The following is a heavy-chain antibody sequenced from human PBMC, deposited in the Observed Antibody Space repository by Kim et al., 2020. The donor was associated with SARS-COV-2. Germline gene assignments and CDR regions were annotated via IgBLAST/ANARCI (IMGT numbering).Heavy chain of an antibody. D-gene: IGHD3-22*01. CDR1: GFTFSSYA. Sequence: GGSLRLSCAASGFTFSSYAMSWVRQAPGKGLEWVSAISGSGGSTYYADSVKGRFTISRDNSKNTLYLQMNSLRAEDTALYYCAKYYYDSSGYFLLAFDIWGQGTMVTVSS. CDR3: AKYYYDSSGYFLLAFDI. J-gene: IGHJ3*02. V-gene: IGHV3-23*01. CDR2: ISGSGGST.